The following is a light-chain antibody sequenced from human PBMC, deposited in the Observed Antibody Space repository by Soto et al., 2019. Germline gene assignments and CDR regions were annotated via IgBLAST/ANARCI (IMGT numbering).Light chain of an antibody. CDR1: TGAVTRGNY. J-gene: IGLJ1*01. Sequence: QAVVTQEPPLTVSPGGTVTLTCASSTGAVTRGNYPHWFQQKPGQAPRSLIYYITNRHSWTPARFSGSLLGGKAALTLSGVLPEDEADYYCLILSRGAYVFGTGTKVTVL. CDR2: YIT. CDR3: LILSRGAYV. V-gene: IGLV7-43*01.